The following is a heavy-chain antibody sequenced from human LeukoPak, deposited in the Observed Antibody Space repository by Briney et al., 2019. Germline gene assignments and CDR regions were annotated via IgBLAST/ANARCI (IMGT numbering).Heavy chain of an antibody. V-gene: IGHV3-49*04. Sequence: QPGGSLRLSCTASGFTFGDYAMNWVRQAPGQGLEWICLMRIKAYGGTTECAASVKDRFSISRGDSESIGYLQMNSLKIEDTAVYYCSKGSGYGDYFDYWGQGALVTVSS. D-gene: IGHD6-13*01. CDR1: GFTFGDYA. CDR3: SKGSGYGDYFDY. CDR2: MRIKAYGGTT. J-gene: IGHJ4*02.